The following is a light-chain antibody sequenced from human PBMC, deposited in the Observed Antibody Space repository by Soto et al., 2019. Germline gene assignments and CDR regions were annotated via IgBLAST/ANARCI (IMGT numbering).Light chain of an antibody. CDR1: QSVSSN. CDR2: GAS. J-gene: IGKJ1*01. CDR3: QQYGSSGT. Sequence: EIVMTQSPATVSGSPGERVTLSCRASQSVSSNLAWYRQKPGQAPRLLIYGASTRATDIPVRFSGSGSGTEFTLTISRLEPEDFAVYYCQQYGSSGTFGQGTKVDIK. V-gene: IGKV3-15*01.